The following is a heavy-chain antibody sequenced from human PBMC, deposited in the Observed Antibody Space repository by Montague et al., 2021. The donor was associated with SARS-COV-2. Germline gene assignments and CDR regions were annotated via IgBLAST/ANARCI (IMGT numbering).Heavy chain of an antibody. Sequence: SETLSLTCTVSGGSISTYYWNWIRQFPGKGLEWVGYIDNSGSTNYNPSLQSRVIISVDRSKIQLSLKLNSVTAADTAIYYCARLPYDNSYGMDVWGQGTTVTVSS. CDR2: IDNSGST. V-gene: IGHV4-59*01. D-gene: IGHD3-9*01. CDR1: GGSISTYY. CDR3: ARLPYDNSYGMDV. J-gene: IGHJ6*02.